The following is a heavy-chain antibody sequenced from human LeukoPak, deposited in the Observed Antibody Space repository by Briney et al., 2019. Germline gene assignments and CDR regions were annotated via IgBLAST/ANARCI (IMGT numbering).Heavy chain of an antibody. CDR2: IKQDGSEK. Sequence: GGSLRLSCAASGFTFSSYWMGWVRQAPGKGLEWVANIKQDGSEKYYVDSVKGRFTISRDNAKNSLYLQMNSLRAEDTAVCYCARDAPGITIFGAGWGQGTLVTVSS. CDR1: GFTFSSYW. V-gene: IGHV3-7*01. D-gene: IGHD3-3*01. CDR3: ARDAPGITIFGAG. J-gene: IGHJ4*02.